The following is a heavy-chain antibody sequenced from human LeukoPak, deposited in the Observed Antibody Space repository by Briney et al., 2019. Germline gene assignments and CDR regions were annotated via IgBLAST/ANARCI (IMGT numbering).Heavy chain of an antibody. CDR2: IYYSGST. CDR1: GGSISSHY. V-gene: IGHV4-59*11. CDR3: ARAYSSGYHVYYYYYMDV. D-gene: IGHD6-19*01. J-gene: IGHJ6*03. Sequence: SETLSLTCTVSGGSISSHYWSWIRQPPGKGLEWIGYIYYSGSTNYNPSLKSRVTISVDTSKNQFSLKLSSVTAADTAVYYCARAYSSGYHVYYYYYMDVWGKGTTVTVSS.